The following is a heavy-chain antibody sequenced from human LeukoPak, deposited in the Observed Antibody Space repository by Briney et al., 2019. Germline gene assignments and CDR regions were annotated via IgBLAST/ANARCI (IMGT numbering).Heavy chain of an antibody. J-gene: IGHJ6*03. V-gene: IGHV3-30*03. CDR2: ISYDGSNK. CDR1: GFTFSSYG. D-gene: IGHD3-10*01. Sequence: PGGSLRLSCAASGFTFSSYGMPWVRQAPGKGLEWVAVISYDGSNKYYADSVKGRFTISRDNSKNTLYLQMNSLRAEDTAVYYCATYGVTMVRDAGPVYYYYYMDVWGKGTTVTISS. CDR3: ATYGVTMVRDAGPVYYYYYMDV.